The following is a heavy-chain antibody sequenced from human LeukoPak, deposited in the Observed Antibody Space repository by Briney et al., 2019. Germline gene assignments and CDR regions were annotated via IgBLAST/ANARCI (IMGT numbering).Heavy chain of an antibody. CDR2: ISGSGGST. CDR1: GFTFSSYS. CDR3: AKSLGYCSSTSCPGAYYFDY. V-gene: IGHV3-23*01. J-gene: IGHJ4*02. D-gene: IGHD2-2*03. Sequence: GGFLRLSCAASGFTFSSYSMNWVRQAPGKGLEWVSAISGSGGSTYYADSVKGRFTISRDNSKNTLYLQMNSLRAEDTAVYYCAKSLGYCSSTSCPGAYYFDYWGQGTLVTVSS.